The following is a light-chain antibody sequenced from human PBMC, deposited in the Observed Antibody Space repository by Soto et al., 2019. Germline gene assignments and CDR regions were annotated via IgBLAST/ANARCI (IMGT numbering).Light chain of an antibody. J-gene: IGLJ1*01. Sequence: QPVLTKPPSVSAVPGQKVTMSCSGGSKKIGNYHVSWHQQLPGTAPKLLIYENDKRPSGIPDRFSGSKSDTSATLGITGLQTGDEADYYCGTWDSGLSIFVFGTGTKVTVL. CDR3: GTWDSGLSIFV. CDR1: SKKIGNYH. V-gene: IGLV1-51*02. CDR2: END.